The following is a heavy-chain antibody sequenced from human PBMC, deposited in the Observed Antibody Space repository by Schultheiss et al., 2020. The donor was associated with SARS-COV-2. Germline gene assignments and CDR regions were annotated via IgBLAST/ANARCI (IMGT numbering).Heavy chain of an antibody. CDR3: AKDRAVAGNYFDY. D-gene: IGHD6-19*01. CDR2: ISSSSSTI. CDR1: GFTFSSYS. Sequence: GGSLRLSCAASGFTFSSYSMNWVRQAPGKGLEWVSYISSSSSTIYYADSVKGRFTISRDNAKNTLYLQMNSLRAEDTAVYYCAKDRAVAGNYFDYWGQGTLVTVSS. J-gene: IGHJ4*02. V-gene: IGHV3-48*01.